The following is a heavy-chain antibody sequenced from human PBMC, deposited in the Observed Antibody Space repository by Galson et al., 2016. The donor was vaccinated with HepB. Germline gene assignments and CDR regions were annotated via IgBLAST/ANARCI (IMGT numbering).Heavy chain of an antibody. CDR3: ARQNYIHWFDT. J-gene: IGHJ5*02. CDR2: THWTGTS. CDR1: DVSINSGSYF. V-gene: IGHV4-39*01. D-gene: IGHD1-7*01. Sequence: ETLSLTCTVSDVSINSGSYFWGWIRQPPGKGLEWIGSTHWTGTSYSQPTLRSRVTVSLNTPKNQFSLRLSSVTAADTAVYYCARQNYIHWFDTWGQGALVTVSS.